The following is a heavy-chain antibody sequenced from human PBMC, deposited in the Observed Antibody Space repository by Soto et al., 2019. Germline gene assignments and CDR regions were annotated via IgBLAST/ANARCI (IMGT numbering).Heavy chain of an antibody. CDR3: VRWNGYGDH. J-gene: IGHJ4*02. CDR2: VSGGSGAT. V-gene: IGHV3-23*01. Sequence: EVQLLESGEGLVQPGGSLRLSCAASGFSISVYGVTWVRQAPGKGLEWVSGVSGGSGATHYRDSVKGRFSITTDNSANTAYLQMNSLRVEDTAVYYCVRWNGYGDHWGQGTRVTVS. D-gene: IGHD1-1*01. CDR1: GFSISVYG.